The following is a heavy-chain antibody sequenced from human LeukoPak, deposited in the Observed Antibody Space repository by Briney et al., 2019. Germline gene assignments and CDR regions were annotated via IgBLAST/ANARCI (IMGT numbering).Heavy chain of an antibody. CDR3: AGSYYDFWSGYYNWFDP. V-gene: IGHV4-59*01. Sequence: SETLSLTCTVSGGSISSYYWSRIRQPAGKGLEWIGYIYYSGSTNYNPSLKSRVTISVDTSKNQFSLKLSSVTAADTAVYYCAGSYYDFWSGYYNWFDPWGQGTLVTVSS. CDR2: IYYSGST. J-gene: IGHJ5*02. D-gene: IGHD3-3*01. CDR1: GGSISSYY.